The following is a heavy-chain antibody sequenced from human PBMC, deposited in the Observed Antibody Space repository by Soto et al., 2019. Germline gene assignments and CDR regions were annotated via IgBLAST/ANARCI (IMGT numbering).Heavy chain of an antibody. Sequence: HPGGSLRLSCAASGFTFSSYWMSWVRQAPGKGLEWVANIKQDGSEKYYVDSVKGRFTISRDNAKNSLYLQMNSLRAEDTAVYYCARDSDITMVRGVTSGFDYWGQGTLVTVSS. J-gene: IGHJ4*02. CDR3: ARDSDITMVRGVTSGFDY. CDR2: IKQDGSEK. V-gene: IGHV3-7*01. CDR1: GFTFSSYW. D-gene: IGHD3-10*01.